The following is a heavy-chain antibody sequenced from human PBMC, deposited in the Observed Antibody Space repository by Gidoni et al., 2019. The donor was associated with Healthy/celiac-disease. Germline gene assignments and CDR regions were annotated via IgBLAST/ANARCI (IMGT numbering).Heavy chain of an antibody. CDR3: ARGTVTVPFDY. Sequence: QLQLQESGPGPVTPSETLSLTCAVSCGPISSSSYYWGWIRQPPGKGLELIGSIYYSGSTYYNPSLNSRVTISVDTSKNQFSLKLSSVTAADTAVYYCARGTVTVPFDYWGQGTLVTVSS. D-gene: IGHD4-17*01. V-gene: IGHV4-39*07. J-gene: IGHJ4*02. CDR1: CGPISSSSYY. CDR2: IYYSGST.